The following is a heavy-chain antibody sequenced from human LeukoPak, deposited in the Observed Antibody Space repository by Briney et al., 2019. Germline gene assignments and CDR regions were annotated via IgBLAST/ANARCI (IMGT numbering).Heavy chain of an antibody. V-gene: IGHV4-39*07. CDR1: SASISSSPYY. Sequence: SETLSLTCTVSSASISSSPYYWGWLRQPPGTGLEWIGSIYHSGSTYYNPSLKSRVTISVDTSKNQFSLKLSSVTAADTAVYYCARLTYYYYMDVWGKGTTVTVSS. D-gene: IGHD2-21*02. CDR3: ARLTYYYYMDV. CDR2: IYHSGST. J-gene: IGHJ6*03.